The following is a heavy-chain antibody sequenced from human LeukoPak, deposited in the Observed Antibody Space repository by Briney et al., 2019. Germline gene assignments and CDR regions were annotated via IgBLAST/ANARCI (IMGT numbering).Heavy chain of an antibody. V-gene: IGHV3-23*01. CDR1: GFTFSSYS. J-gene: IGHJ4*02. D-gene: IGHD6-6*01. CDR2: ISGSGGST. Sequence: GGSLRLSCAASGFTFSSYSMNWVRQAPGKGLEWVSAISGSGGSTYYADSVKGRFTISRDNSKNTLYLQMNSLRSEDTAVYYCAKDLSLYGSSSFGYWGQGTLVTVSS. CDR3: AKDLSLYGSSSFGY.